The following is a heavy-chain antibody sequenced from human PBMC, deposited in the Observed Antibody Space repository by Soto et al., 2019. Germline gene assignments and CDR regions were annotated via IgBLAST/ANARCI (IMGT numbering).Heavy chain of an antibody. D-gene: IGHD3-16*01. Sequence: QVQLVQSGAEVKKPGSSVKFSCKASGGTFSSYAISWVRQAPGQGLEWMGGIIPIFGTANYAQKFQGRVTITGDESTSTAYMELSSLRSEDTAVYYCARGRWGEWLLRTYYYGMDVWGQGTTVTVSS. CDR2: IIPIFGTA. CDR3: ARGRWGEWLLRTYYYGMDV. V-gene: IGHV1-69*01. J-gene: IGHJ6*01. CDR1: GGTFSSYA.